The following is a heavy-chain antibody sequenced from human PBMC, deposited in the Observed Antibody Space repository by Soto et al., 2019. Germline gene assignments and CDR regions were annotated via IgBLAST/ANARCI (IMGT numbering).Heavy chain of an antibody. CDR3: AQCSSTSCYVAGYYGMDV. CDR2: IIPIFGTA. Sequence: ASVKVSCKASGGTFSSYAISWVRQAPGQGLEWMGGIIPIFGTANYAQRFQGRVTITADESTSTAYMELSSLRSEDAAVYYCAQCSSTSCYVAGYYGMDVWGQGTTVTVSS. D-gene: IGHD2-2*01. V-gene: IGHV1-69*13. J-gene: IGHJ6*02. CDR1: GGTFSSYA.